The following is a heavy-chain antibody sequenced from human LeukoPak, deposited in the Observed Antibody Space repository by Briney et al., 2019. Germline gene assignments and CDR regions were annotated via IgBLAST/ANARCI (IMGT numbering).Heavy chain of an antibody. CDR1: GYTFTSYD. J-gene: IGHJ4*02. CDR2: MNPNSGNT. D-gene: IGHD4-17*01. V-gene: IGHV1-8*01. Sequence: ASVKVSCKASGYTFTSYDINWVRQATGQGLEWMGWMNPNSGNTGYAQKFQGRVTMTRNTSISTAYMELSSLRSEDTAVYYCARSIGTTVTSPPDYWGQGTLVTVSS. CDR3: ARSIGTTVTSPPDY.